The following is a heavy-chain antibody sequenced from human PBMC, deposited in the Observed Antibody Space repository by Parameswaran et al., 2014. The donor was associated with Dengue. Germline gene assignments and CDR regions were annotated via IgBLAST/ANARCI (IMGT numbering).Heavy chain of an antibody. D-gene: IGHD3-22*01. CDR2: ISGSGGST. Sequence: SNARWIRQPPGKGLEWVSAISGSGGSTYYADSVKGRFTISRDNSKNTLYLQMNSLRAEGTAVYYCAKDQNSYYYDSSGYFLDWGQGTLVTVSS. V-gene: IGHV3-23*01. CDR3: AKDQNSYYYDSSGYFLD. J-gene: IGHJ4*02. CDR1: SNA.